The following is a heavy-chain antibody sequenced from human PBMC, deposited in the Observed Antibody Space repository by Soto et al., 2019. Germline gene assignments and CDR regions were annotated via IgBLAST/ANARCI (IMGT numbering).Heavy chain of an antibody. J-gene: IGHJ4*02. V-gene: IGHV3-23*01. CDR2: ISGSGGST. Sequence: GGSLRLSCAASGFTFSSYAMSWVRQAPGKGLEWVSAISGSGGSTYYADSMKGRFTISRDNSKNTLYLQMNSLRAEDTAVYYCAKDGQRDTMIVVVITFDYWGQGTLVTVSS. CDR1: GFTFSSYA. CDR3: AKDGQRDTMIVVVITFDY. D-gene: IGHD3-22*01.